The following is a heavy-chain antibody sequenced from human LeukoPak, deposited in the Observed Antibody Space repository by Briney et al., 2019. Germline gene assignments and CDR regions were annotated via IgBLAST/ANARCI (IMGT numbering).Heavy chain of an antibody. CDR1: GFTFSSYS. Sequence: PGGSLRLSCAASGFTFSSYSMNWVRQAPGKGLEWVSSISSSSSYIYYADSVKGRFTISRDNAKNSLYLQMNSLRAEDTAVYYCARDPPSSGWYYTYYYYYYMDVWGKGTTVTVSS. J-gene: IGHJ6*03. CDR3: ARDPPSSGWYYTYYYYYYMDV. D-gene: IGHD6-19*01. V-gene: IGHV3-21*01. CDR2: ISSSSSYI.